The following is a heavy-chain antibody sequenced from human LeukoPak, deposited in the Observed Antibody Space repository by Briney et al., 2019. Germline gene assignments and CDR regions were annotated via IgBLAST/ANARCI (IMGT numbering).Heavy chain of an antibody. CDR2: TYYRSKRYN. D-gene: IGHD2-15*01. J-gene: IGHJ4*02. V-gene: IGHV6-1*01. Sequence: SQTLSLTCATSGDSVSSNSAAWNWIRQSPSRGLEWLGRTYYRSKRYNDYAVSVKSRITINPDTSKNQFSLQLNSVTPEDTAVYYCARDIVVVAATNYFDYWGQGTLVTVSS. CDR3: ARDIVVVAATNYFDY. CDR1: GDSVSSNSAA.